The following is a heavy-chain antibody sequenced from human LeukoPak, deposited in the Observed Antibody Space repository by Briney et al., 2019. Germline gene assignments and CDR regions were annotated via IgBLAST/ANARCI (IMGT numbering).Heavy chain of an antibody. V-gene: IGHV3-48*01. CDR1: GFTFSSYS. CDR3: ARDQGQWLVQSFDY. D-gene: IGHD6-19*01. J-gene: IGHJ4*02. Sequence: GGSLRLSCAASGFTFSSYSMNWVRQAPGKGLEWVSYISSSSTIYYADSVKGRFTISRDNAKNSLYLQMNSLRAEDTAVYYCARDQGQWLVQSFDYWGQGTLVTVSS. CDR2: ISSSSTI.